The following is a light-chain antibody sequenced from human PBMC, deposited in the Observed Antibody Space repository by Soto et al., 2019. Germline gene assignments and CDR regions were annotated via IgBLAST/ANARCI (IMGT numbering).Light chain of an antibody. J-gene: IGLJ1*01. CDR1: SSNIGAGYD. CDR2: GNS. CDR3: QSYDSSLSGYV. V-gene: IGLV1-40*01. Sequence: QSVLTQPPSVSGAPGQRVTISCTGRSSNIGAGYDVHWYQQLPGTAPKLLIYGNSNRPSGVPDRFSGSKSGTSASLAITGLSAEDDADYYCQSYDSSLSGYVFGTGTNVTVL.